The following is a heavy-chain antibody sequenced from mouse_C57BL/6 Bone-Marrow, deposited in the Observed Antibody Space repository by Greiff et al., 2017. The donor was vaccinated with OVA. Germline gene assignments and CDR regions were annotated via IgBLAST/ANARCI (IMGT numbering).Heavy chain of an antibody. J-gene: IGHJ4*01. CDR1: GYTFTSYW. D-gene: IGHD2-4*01. V-gene: IGHV1-55*01. CDR3: ARSYDYDEGWAMDY. CDR2: IYPGSGST. Sequence: VQVVESGAELMKPGASVKLSCKATGYTFTSYWITWVKQRPGQGLEWIGDIYPGSGSTNYNEKFKSKATLTVDTSSSTAYMQLSSLTSEDSAVYYCARSYDYDEGWAMDYWGQGTSVTVSS.